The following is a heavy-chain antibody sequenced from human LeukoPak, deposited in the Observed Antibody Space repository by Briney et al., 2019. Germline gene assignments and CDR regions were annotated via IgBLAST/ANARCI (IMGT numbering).Heavy chain of an antibody. CDR2: IKQDGSEK. J-gene: IGHJ4*02. Sequence: PGGSLRLSCAASGFTFSSYWMSWVRQAPGKGLEWVANIKQDGSEKYYVDSVKGQSTISRDNAKNSLCLQMNSLRAEDTAVYYCARVSPNTVTTLQYFDYWGQGTLVTVSS. D-gene: IGHD4-17*01. V-gene: IGHV3-7*01. CDR3: ARVSPNTVTTLQYFDY. CDR1: GFTFSSYW.